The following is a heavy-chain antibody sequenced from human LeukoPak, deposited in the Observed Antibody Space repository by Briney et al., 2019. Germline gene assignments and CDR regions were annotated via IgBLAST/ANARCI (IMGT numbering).Heavy chain of an antibody. D-gene: IGHD1-1*01. V-gene: IGHV4-59*01. CDR1: GGSISSYY. J-gene: IGHJ4*02. CDR3: ARHETGPYFDY. CDR2: IYYSGST. Sequence: SETLSLTCTVSGGSISSYYWSWIRQPPGKGLEWIGYIYYSGSTNYNPSPKSRVTISVDTSKNQFSLKLSSVTAADTAVYYCARHETGPYFDYWGQGTLVTVSS.